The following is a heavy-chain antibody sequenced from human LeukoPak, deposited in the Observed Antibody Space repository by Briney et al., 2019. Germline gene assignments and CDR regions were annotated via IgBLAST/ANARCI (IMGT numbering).Heavy chain of an antibody. Sequence: SVKVSCKASGGTFSSYAISWVRQAPGQGLEWMGGIIPIFGTANYAQKFQGRVTITADESTSTAYMELSSLRSEDTAVYYCASPYSSGWYGLDYWGQGTLVTVSS. V-gene: IGHV1-69*13. D-gene: IGHD6-19*01. J-gene: IGHJ4*02. CDR1: GGTFSSYA. CDR3: ASPYSSGWYGLDY. CDR2: IIPIFGTA.